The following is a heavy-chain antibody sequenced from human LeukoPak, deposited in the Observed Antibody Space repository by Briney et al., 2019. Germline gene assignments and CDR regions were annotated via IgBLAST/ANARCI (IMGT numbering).Heavy chain of an antibody. D-gene: IGHD6-19*01. V-gene: IGHV4-34*01. Sequence: SETLSPTCAVYGGSFSGDYWSWIRQPPGKGLEWIGDINHSGSTNYNPSLKSRVAISVDTSKNQFSLNLSSVTAADTAVYYCARASGWYKVYYYYMDVWGEGTTVTVSS. CDR3: ARASGWYKVYYYYMDV. CDR1: GGSFSGDY. CDR2: INHSGST. J-gene: IGHJ6*03.